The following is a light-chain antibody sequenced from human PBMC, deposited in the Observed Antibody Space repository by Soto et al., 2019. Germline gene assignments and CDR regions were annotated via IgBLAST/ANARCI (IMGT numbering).Light chain of an antibody. CDR3: CSNAGRKTFV. J-gene: IGLJ2*01. CDR1: SSDYGIFDL. Sequence: QSALTQPASVSGSPGQSITISCTATSSDYGIFDLVSWYQQYPGKAPKVIIFEGSKRPSGVSDRFSGSTSGNTASLTISGLQAEDEADYHCCSNAGRKTFVFGGGTQLTVL. CDR2: EGS. V-gene: IGLV2-23*03.